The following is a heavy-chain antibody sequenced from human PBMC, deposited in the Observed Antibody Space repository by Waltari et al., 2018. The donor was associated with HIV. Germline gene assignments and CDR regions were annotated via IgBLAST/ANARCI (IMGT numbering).Heavy chain of an antibody. J-gene: IGHJ5*02. Sequence: EVQLVQSGAEVKKPGESLKISCKGSGYPFSSFWIGWVRQMPGKGLEWMGIIYPSDSDTRYSPSFQGQVTISADKSINTAYLQWSRLEASDTAMYFCATHLGVGTYDWFDPWGQGTQVTVSS. CDR2: IYPSDSDT. D-gene: IGHD1-26*01. CDR1: GYPFSSFW. V-gene: IGHV5-51*01. CDR3: ATHLGVGTYDWFDP.